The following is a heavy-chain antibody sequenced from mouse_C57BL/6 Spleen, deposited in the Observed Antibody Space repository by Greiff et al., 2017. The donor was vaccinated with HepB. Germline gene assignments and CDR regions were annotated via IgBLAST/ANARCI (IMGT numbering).Heavy chain of an antibody. CDR3: ARANWAYYFDH. Sequence: EVQLQQSGGGLVKPGGSLKLSCAASGFTFSSYAMSWVRQTPEKRLEWVATISDGGSYTYYPDNVKGRFTISRDNAKNNLYLQMSHLKSEDTAMYYCARANWAYYFDHWGQGTTLTVSS. J-gene: IGHJ2*01. V-gene: IGHV5-4*01. D-gene: IGHD4-1*01. CDR1: GFTFSSYA. CDR2: ISDGGSYT.